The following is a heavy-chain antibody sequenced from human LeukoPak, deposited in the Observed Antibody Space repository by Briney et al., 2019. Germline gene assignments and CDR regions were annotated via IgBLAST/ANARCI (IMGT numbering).Heavy chain of an antibody. Sequence: SGPTLVKPTQSLTLTCTFSGFSLRTSEVGVGWIRQPPGRGLEWLSLIYLEDGNGYSRALKCRITITKDSSKHQVDLTMTNMDTVATATYYCAHRRPVSANNFFDYWGQGTLVTVSS. V-gene: IGHV2-5*02. CDR3: AHRRPVSANNFFDY. J-gene: IGHJ4*02. D-gene: IGHD5-24*01. CDR1: GFSLRTSEVG. CDR2: IYLEDGN.